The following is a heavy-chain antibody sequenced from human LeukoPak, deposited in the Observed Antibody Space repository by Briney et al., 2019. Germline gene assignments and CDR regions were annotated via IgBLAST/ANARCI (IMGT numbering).Heavy chain of an antibody. CDR3: ARVPSSDIVVVPADWFDP. Sequence: PGGSLRLSCAASGFTFSSYSMNWVRQAPGKGLEWVSSISSSSSYIYYADSVKGRFTISRDNAKNSLYLQMNSLRAEDTAVYYCARVPSSDIVVVPADWFDPWGQGTLVTVSS. D-gene: IGHD2-2*01. CDR1: GFTFSSYS. V-gene: IGHV3-21*04. J-gene: IGHJ5*02. CDR2: ISSSSSYI.